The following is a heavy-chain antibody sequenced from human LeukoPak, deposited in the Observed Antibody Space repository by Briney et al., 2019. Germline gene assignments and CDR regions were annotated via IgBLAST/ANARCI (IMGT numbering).Heavy chain of an antibody. V-gene: IGHV3-66*02. J-gene: IGHJ4*02. CDR3: ARSNGYSSSSPFDY. D-gene: IGHD6-6*01. Sequence: GGSLRLSCAASGFTVSSNYMSWVRQAPGRGLEWVSVIYSGGSTYYADSVKGRFTISRDNSKNTLYLQMNSLRAEDTAVYYCARSNGYSSSSPFDYWGQGTLVTVSS. CDR1: GFTVSSNY. CDR2: IYSGGST.